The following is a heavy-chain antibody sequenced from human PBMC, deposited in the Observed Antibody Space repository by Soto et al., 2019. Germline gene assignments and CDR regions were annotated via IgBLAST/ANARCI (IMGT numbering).Heavy chain of an antibody. CDR3: ARDYMVRGVMLCFDP. V-gene: IGHV4-4*02. CDR1: GGSISSSNW. J-gene: IGHJ5*02. Sequence: QVQLQESGPGLVKPSGTLSLTCAVSGGSISSSNWWSWVRKPPGKGLVWIGEIYHSGSTTYNTSLKSRVTISVDKSKNQFALKRSSVTAAYTAVYYCARDYMVRGVMLCFDPWGQGTLGTVSS. D-gene: IGHD3-10*01. CDR2: IYHSGST.